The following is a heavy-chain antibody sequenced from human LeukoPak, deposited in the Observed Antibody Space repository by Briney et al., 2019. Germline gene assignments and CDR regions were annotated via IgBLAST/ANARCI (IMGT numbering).Heavy chain of an antibody. CDR3: AKPYYYDSSGYYYGAFDI. CDR1: GFTVSSNY. D-gene: IGHD3-22*01. V-gene: IGHV3-23*01. CDR2: ISGSGGST. J-gene: IGHJ3*02. Sequence: GGSLRLSCAASGFTVSSNYMSWVRQAPGKGLEWVSAISGSGGSTYYADSVKGRFTISRDNSKNTLYLQMNSLRAEDTAVYYCAKPYYYDSSGYYYGAFDIWGQGTMVTVSS.